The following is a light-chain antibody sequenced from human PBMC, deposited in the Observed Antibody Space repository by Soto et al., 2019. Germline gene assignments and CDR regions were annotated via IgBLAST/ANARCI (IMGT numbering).Light chain of an antibody. Sequence: EVVMTQSPATLSVYTGERVSLSCRSSQSVADNLAWFQQMPGKGPRLLVFGASTRATGIPDRFSGSGSETDFTLTISSLRSEDSAVYHCQQYNNWPITFGQGTRLEI. J-gene: IGKJ5*01. V-gene: IGKV3-15*01. CDR2: GAS. CDR1: QSVADN. CDR3: QQYNNWPIT.